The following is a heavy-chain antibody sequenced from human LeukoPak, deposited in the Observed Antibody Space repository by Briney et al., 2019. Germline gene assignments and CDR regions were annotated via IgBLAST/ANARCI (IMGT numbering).Heavy chain of an antibody. CDR2: SVVGSGNT. V-gene: IGHV1-58*02. J-gene: IGHJ4*02. D-gene: IGHD5-12*01. Sequence: SVKVSCKASGFTFTSSAMQWVRQARGQRLEWIGWSVVGSGNTNYAQKFQERVTITRDMSTSTAYMELSSLRSEDTAVYYCAAVSNLGYSGCYWGQGTLVTVSS. CDR3: AAVSNLGYSGCY. CDR1: GFTFTSSA.